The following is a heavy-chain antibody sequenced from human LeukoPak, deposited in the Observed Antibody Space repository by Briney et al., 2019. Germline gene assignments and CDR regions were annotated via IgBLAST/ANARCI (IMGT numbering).Heavy chain of an antibody. CDR2: INAGNGNT. CDR1: GYTFTSYA. J-gene: IGHJ6*03. CDR3: AREHDFWSGYSYYYYMDV. D-gene: IGHD3-3*01. Sequence: ASVKVSCKASGYTFTSYAMHWVRQAPGQRLEWMGWINAGNGNTKYSQKFQGRVTITRDTSASTAYMELSSLRSEDTAVYYCAREHDFWSGYSYYYYMDVWGKGTTVTVSS. V-gene: IGHV1-3*01.